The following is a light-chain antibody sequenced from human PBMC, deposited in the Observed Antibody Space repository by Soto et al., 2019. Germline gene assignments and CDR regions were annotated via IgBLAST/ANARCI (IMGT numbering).Light chain of an antibody. J-gene: IGLJ3*02. Sequence: QAVVTQPPSVSGTPGQRVTISCSGSSSNIGSNYVYWYQQLPGTAPKLLIYRSDQRPSGVPDRFSGSVSGTSASLAISGLRSEDEADYYCATWDDSLSGPVFGGGTKLTVL. V-gene: IGLV1-47*01. CDR3: ATWDDSLSGPV. CDR2: RSD. CDR1: SSNIGSNY.